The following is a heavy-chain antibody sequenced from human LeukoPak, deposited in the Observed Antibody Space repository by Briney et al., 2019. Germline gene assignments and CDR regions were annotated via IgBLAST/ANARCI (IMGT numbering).Heavy chain of an antibody. CDR2: INPIGGST. CDR1: GYSFTNFF. J-gene: IGHJ3*02. CDR3: ARGQGPRDAFDI. V-gene: IGHV1-46*01. Sequence: ASVKVSCKASGYSFTNFFMHWVRQAPGQGLEWMGIINPIGGSTSYAQKFQGRVTMTRDTSTSTVYMELSSLRSEDTAVYYCARGQGPRDAFDIWGQGTMVTVSS.